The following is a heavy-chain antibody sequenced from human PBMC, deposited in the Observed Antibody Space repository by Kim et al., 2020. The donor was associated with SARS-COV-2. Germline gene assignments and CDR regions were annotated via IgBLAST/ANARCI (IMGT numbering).Heavy chain of an antibody. Sequence: PSPQSRVTISVDTSKNQFSLKLSSVTAADTAVYYCAREQSSGYYHGAFDIWGQGTMVTVSS. CDR3: AREQSSGYYHGAFDI. V-gene: IGHV4-59*01. J-gene: IGHJ3*02. D-gene: IGHD3-22*01.